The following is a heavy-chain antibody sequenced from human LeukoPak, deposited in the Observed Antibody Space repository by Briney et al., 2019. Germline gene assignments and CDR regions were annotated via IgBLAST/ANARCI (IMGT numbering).Heavy chain of an antibody. V-gene: IGHV3-53*01. J-gene: IGHJ3*02. CDR3: AGYRNSNAFDI. D-gene: IGHD5-18*01. Sequence: GGSLRLSWAASGFNVFSSYMSWVRQAPGKGLEWVSFIYSDGSTIYADSVKGRFTISRDNAKNSLYLQMNSLRAEDTAVYYCAGYRNSNAFDIWGQGTMVTVSS. CDR2: IYSDGST. CDR1: GFNVFSSY.